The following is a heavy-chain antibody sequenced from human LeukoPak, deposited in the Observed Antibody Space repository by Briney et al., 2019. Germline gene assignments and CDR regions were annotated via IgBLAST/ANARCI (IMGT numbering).Heavy chain of an antibody. CDR2: IYFSGDT. CDR3: ARASGLAPAYYYFDY. J-gene: IGHJ4*02. V-gene: IGHV4-59*01. D-gene: IGHD2-21*01. CDR1: GGPISSYY. Sequence: SETLSLTCTVSGGPISSYYWSWMRQPPGKGLEWIGYIYFSGDTNCNPSLKSRVTMSVDMSKNRFSLRLSSVTAADTAVYYCARASGLAPAYYYFDYWGQGTLVTVSS.